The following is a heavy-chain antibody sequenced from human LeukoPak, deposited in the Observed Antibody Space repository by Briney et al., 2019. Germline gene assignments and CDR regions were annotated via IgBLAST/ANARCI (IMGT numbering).Heavy chain of an antibody. V-gene: IGHV3-21*01. CDR2: ISSSSSYI. J-gene: IGHJ6*03. CDR1: GFTFSSYS. Sequence: RAGGSLRLSCAASGFTFSSYSMNWVRQAPGKGLEWVSSISSSSSYIYYADSVKGRFTISRDNAKNSLYLQMNSLRAEDTAVYYCASSIAARPTYYYMDVWGKGTTVTVSS. D-gene: IGHD6-6*01. CDR3: ASSIAARPTYYYMDV.